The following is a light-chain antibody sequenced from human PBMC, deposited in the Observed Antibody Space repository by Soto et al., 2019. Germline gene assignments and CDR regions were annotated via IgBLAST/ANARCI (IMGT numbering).Light chain of an antibody. J-gene: IGLJ1*01. Sequence: QSVLTQPPSVSGSPGQSVTISCTGTSSDVGSYNRVSWYQQPPGTAPKLMIYEVSNRPSGVPDRFSGSKSGNTASLTISGLQAEDEADYYCSSYTSSSTIYVFGTGTKVTVL. V-gene: IGLV2-18*02. CDR2: EVS. CDR3: SSYTSSSTIYV. CDR1: SSDVGSYNR.